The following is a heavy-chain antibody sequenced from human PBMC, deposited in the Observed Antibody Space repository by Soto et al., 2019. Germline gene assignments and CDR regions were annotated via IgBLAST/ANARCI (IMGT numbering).Heavy chain of an antibody. CDR1: GGSVSSGSYY. J-gene: IGHJ4*02. CDR3: ARVLGYSSSWYIDY. V-gene: IGHV4-61*01. Sequence: PSETLSLTCTVSGGSVSSGSYYWSWIRQPPGKGLEWIGYIYYSGSTNYNPSLKSRVTISVDTSKNQFSLKLSSVTAADTAVYYCARVLGYSSSWYIDYWGQGILVTVSS. D-gene: IGHD6-13*01. CDR2: IYYSGST.